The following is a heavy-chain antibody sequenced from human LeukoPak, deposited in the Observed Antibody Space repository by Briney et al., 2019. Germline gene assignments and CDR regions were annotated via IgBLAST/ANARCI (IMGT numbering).Heavy chain of an antibody. J-gene: IGHJ3*02. CDR3: ARGGYSYDYAFDI. Sequence: PSESLSLTSTAAGGSIISYYWSWILRPPGKGLEWIGYIYYSGSINYNPPLKSRVTISVGTSKNQFSLKLSSVTAADTAVYYCARGGYSYDYAFDIWGQGTMVTVSS. CDR2: IYYSGSI. D-gene: IGHD5-18*01. CDR1: GGSIISYY. V-gene: IGHV4-59*01.